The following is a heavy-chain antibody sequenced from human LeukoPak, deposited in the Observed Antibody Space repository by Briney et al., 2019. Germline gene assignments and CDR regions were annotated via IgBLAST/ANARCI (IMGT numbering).Heavy chain of an antibody. CDR1: GFTFSTYG. V-gene: IGHV3-74*01. CDR2: INSDGSST. Sequence: GGSLRLSCAASGFTFSTYGMHWVRQAPGKGLVWVSRINSDGSSTSYADSVKGRFTISRDNAKNTLYLQMNSLRAEDTAVYYCAKGYYYGMDVWGQGTTVTVPS. J-gene: IGHJ6*02. CDR3: AKGYYYGMDV.